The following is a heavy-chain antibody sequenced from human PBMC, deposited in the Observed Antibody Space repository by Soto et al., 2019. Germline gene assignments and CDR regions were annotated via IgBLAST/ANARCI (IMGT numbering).Heavy chain of an antibody. J-gene: IGHJ3*02. Sequence: GESLKISCKGSGYSFTSYWIGWVRQMPGKGLEWMGIIYPGDSDTRYSPSFQGQVTISADKSISTAYLQWSSLKASDTAMYYCERVVAATYYYDSSGYLLGAFDIWGRWTMFTVSS. CDR1: GYSFTSYW. CDR3: ERVVAATYYYDSSGYLLGAFDI. CDR2: IYPGDSDT. D-gene: IGHD3-22*01. V-gene: IGHV5-51*01.